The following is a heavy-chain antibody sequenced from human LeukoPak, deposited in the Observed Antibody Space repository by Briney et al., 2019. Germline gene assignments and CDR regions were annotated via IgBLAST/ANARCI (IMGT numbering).Heavy chain of an antibody. CDR2: IYTSGST. J-gene: IGHJ4*02. CDR3: ARDPYYYDSSGYYDY. V-gene: IGHV4-61*02. CDR1: GGSISSGSYY. Sequence: SETLSLTCTVSGGSISSGSYYWSWIRQPAGKGLEWIGRIYTSGSTNYNPSLKSRVTISVDTSKNQFSLKLSSVTAADTAVYYCARDPYYYDSSGYYDYWGQGTLVTVSS. D-gene: IGHD3-22*01.